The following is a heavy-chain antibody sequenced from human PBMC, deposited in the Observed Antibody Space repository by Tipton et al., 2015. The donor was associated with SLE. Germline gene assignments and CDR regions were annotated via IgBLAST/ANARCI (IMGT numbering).Heavy chain of an antibody. Sequence: TLSLTCAVSGGSISRGGYSWSWIRQPPGKGLEWIGYIYHSGSTYYNPSLKSRVTISVDTSKNKFSLKLSSVTAADMAVYYCARGGYHFWSGPGNYWGQGTLVTVSS. CDR1: GGSISRGGYS. V-gene: IGHV4-30-2*01. CDR3: ARGGYHFWSGPGNY. CDR2: IYHSGST. D-gene: IGHD3-3*01. J-gene: IGHJ4*02.